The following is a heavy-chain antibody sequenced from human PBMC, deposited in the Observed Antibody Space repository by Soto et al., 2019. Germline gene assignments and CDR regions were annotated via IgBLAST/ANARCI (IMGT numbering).Heavy chain of an antibody. D-gene: IGHD6-19*01. V-gene: IGHV1-69*06. CDR1: GGTFSSYA. J-gene: IGHJ4*02. Sequence: SVKVSCKASGGTFSSYAISWVRQAPGQGLEWIGGFIPIFGTTIYAQKFQGRVTMTEDTSTDTAYMDLSSLRSEYTAVYYCATVGVQQWLAIDYWGQGTLVTVSS. CDR3: ATVGVQQWLAIDY. CDR2: FIPIFGTT.